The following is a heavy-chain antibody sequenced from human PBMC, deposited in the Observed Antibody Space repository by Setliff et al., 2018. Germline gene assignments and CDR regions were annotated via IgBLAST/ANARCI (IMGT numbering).Heavy chain of an antibody. J-gene: IGHJ6*03. V-gene: IGHV1-69*05. CDR3: AREGVDIRSSTDYRYYMDV. Sequence: ASVKVSCKASGYTFTSNHVHWGRQAPGQGLEWMGGTIPSFGSTNYAQKFQGRVTIITDEFTGTAYMELSSLRTEDTAVYYCAREGVDIRSSTDYRYYMDVWGKGTTVTVSS. D-gene: IGHD5-12*01. CDR1: GYTFTSNH. CDR2: TIPSFGST.